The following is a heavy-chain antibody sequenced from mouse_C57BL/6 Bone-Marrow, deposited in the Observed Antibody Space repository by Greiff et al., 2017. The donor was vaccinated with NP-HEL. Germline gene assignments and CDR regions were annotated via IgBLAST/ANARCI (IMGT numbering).Heavy chain of an antibody. D-gene: IGHD2-4*01. CDR3: ARVYYDYWFAY. CDR2: ISDGGSYT. J-gene: IGHJ3*01. CDR1: GFTFSSYA. Sequence: EVMLVESGGGLAKPGGSLKLSCAASGFTFSSYAMSWVRQTPEKRLEWVATISDGGSYTYYPDNVKGRFTISRDNAKNNLYLQMSHLKSEDTAMYYCARVYYDYWFAYWGQGTLVTVSA. V-gene: IGHV5-4*03.